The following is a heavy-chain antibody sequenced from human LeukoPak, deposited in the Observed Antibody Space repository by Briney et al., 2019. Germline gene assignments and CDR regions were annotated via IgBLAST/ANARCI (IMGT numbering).Heavy chain of an antibody. V-gene: IGHV1-8*01. Sequence: ASVKVSCKTSGYTFTNYDINWVRQATGQGLEWMGWMNPNGGHTGYAQKFQGRVSMTRATSISTAYMELHNLRSDDTAIYYCARGCNGVSCYSGSNWFDTWGLGTLVTVSS. CDR1: GYTFTNYD. J-gene: IGHJ5*02. CDR3: ARGCNGVSCYSGSNWFDT. D-gene: IGHD2-15*01. CDR2: MNPNGGHT.